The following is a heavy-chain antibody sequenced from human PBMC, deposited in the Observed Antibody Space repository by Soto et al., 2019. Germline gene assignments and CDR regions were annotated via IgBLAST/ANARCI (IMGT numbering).Heavy chain of an antibody. CDR1: GLTFSGFW. CDR2: INGDGSIK. Sequence: EVQVVESGGGLVQPGGSLRLSCAASGLTFSGFWMSWVRQAPGKGLEWVATINGDGSIKYYVDSVRGRFTISRDNAKNSLDLQMNSLRAEDTAMYYCARGFLAGGQGTLVTVSS. V-gene: IGHV3-7*04. J-gene: IGHJ4*02. CDR3: ARGFLA.